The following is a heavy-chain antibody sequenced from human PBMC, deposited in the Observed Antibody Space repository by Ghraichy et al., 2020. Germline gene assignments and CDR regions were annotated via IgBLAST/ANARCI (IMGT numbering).Heavy chain of an antibody. Sequence: GGSLRLSCAASGLIFSSNWMTWVRQAPGKGLEWVANINQDGREKYYVGSVKGRFTISRDNAKNCLYLEMNNLGAEDTAVYSCSAGDTFDIWGRGTMVTVSS. D-gene: IGHD3-10*01. CDR1: GLIFSSNW. CDR3: SAGDTFDI. V-gene: IGHV3-7*03. CDR2: INQDGREK. J-gene: IGHJ3*02.